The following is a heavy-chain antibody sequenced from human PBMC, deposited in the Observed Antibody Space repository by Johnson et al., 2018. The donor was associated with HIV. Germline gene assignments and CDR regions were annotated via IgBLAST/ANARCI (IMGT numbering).Heavy chain of an antibody. CDR2: ISYDGSNK. CDR1: GFTFSSYA. CDR3: ARGCSSTSLDAFDI. J-gene: IGHJ3*02. V-gene: IGHV3-30-3*01. D-gene: IGHD2-2*01. Sequence: QVQLVESGGGVVQPGRSLRLSCAASGFTFSSYAMHWVRQAPGKGLEWVAVISYDGSNKYYADSVKGRFTISRDNSKNTLYLQMNSLGAEDTSVYYCARGCSSTSLDAFDIWGQGTMVTVSS.